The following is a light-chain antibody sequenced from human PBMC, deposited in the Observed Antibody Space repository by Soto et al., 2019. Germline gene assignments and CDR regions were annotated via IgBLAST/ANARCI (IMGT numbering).Light chain of an antibody. Sequence: QSALTQPASVSGSPGQSITISRTGTSSDVGRYNLVSWYQQHPGKAPKLIIHEDSKRSSGLSNRFSGSKSGNTASLTISGLQAEDEADYYCCSYAGSSTYVFGTGTKVTVL. CDR1: SSDVGRYNL. J-gene: IGLJ1*01. V-gene: IGLV2-23*01. CDR2: EDS. CDR3: CSYAGSSTYV.